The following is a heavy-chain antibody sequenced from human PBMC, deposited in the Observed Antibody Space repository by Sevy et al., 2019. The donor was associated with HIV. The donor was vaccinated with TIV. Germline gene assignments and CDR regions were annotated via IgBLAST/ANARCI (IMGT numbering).Heavy chain of an antibody. CDR3: ARAVGFTRGAFDI. J-gene: IGHJ3*02. CDR1: GDSITTNDYF. D-gene: IGHD3-10*01. V-gene: IGHV4-30-4*01. Sequence: SETLSLTRTISGDSITTNDYFWTWIRQSPGKGLEWIGYLYYSGSTAYNPSLKSRVSISTDTTKSHFSLNLNSVTGADTAIYYCARAVGFTRGAFDIWGQGITVTVSS. CDR2: LYYSGST.